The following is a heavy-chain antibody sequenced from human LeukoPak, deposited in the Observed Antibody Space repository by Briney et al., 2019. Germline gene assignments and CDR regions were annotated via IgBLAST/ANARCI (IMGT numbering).Heavy chain of an antibody. CDR3: ARDLLGFDY. D-gene: IGHD1-26*01. CDR2: ISGSGGTT. CDR1: GFTFSNYA. J-gene: IGHJ4*02. V-gene: IGHV3-23*01. Sequence: PGGSLRLSCAASGFTFSNYAMTWVRQAPGKGLEWVSDISGSGGTTYYADSVKGRFTISRDNSKNSLYLQMNSLRAEDTAVYYCARDLLGFDYWGQGTLVTVSS.